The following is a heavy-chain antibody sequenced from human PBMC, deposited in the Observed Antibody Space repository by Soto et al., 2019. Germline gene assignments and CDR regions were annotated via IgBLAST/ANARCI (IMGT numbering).Heavy chain of an antibody. J-gene: IGHJ4*02. Sequence: GGSLRLSCAASGFTLSGYAMSWVRQAPGKGLEWVSSISATGDRTYYADSVEGRFTISRDNSRNTLFLEMSSLRAEDTAVYYCAKEPRGWYHYIXYWGPGTLVTVSS. CDR2: ISATGDRT. CDR1: GFTLSGYA. D-gene: IGHD6-19*01. CDR3: AKEPRGWYHYIXY. V-gene: IGHV3-23*01.